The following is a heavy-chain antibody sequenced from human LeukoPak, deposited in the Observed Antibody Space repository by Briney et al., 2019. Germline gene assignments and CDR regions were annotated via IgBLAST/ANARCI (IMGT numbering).Heavy chain of an antibody. D-gene: IGHD6-13*01. V-gene: IGHV1-8*01. Sequence: ASVKVSCKASAYTFTSYDINWVRQATGQGLVWMGWMNPNSGNTGYAQKFQGRVTMTRNTSISTAYMELSSLRSEDTAVYYCARKGSSWYPFDYWGQGTLVTVSS. J-gene: IGHJ4*02. CDR2: MNPNSGNT. CDR3: ARKGSSWYPFDY. CDR1: AYTFTSYD.